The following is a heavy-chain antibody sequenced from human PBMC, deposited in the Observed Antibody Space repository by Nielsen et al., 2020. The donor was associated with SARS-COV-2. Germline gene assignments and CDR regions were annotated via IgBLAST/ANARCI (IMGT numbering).Heavy chain of an antibody. V-gene: IGHV3-73*01. J-gene: IGHJ6*02. Sequence: GESLKISCVASGFTFSGSAMHWVRQASGKGLEWLGRIRSYANEYATAYAASVKGRFTISRDDSKNTAYLQMNSLKTEDTAVYYCTTVWGYYGLDVWGQGTTVTVSS. CDR2: IRSYANEYAT. CDR1: GFTFSGSA. D-gene: IGHD4-11*01. CDR3: TTVWGYYGLDV.